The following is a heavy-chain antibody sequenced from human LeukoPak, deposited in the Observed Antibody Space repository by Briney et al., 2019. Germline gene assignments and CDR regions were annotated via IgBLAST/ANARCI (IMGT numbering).Heavy chain of an antibody. CDR1: GFTFSDYY. CDR3: ARDGLYYYYYMDV. V-gene: IGHV3-11*01. J-gene: IGHJ6*03. CDR2: ISSSGSIT. Sequence: GGSLRLSCAASGFTFSDYYMNWIRQAPGKGLEWVSYISSSGSITYYADSVKGRFTISRDNAKNSLYLQMNSLRAEDTAVYYCARDGLYYYYYMDVWGKGTTVTISS.